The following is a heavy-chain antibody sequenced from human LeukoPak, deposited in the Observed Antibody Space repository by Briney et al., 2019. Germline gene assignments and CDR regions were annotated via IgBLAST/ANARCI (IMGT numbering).Heavy chain of an antibody. Sequence: GASVKVSCKASGYTFITYDINWVRQATGQGLEWMGWMNPNSGNTGYAQKFQGRVTMTRNTSISTAYMELSSLRSEDTAVYYCARGRKDERPYYYDVWGKGPRSPSPQ. CDR3: ARGRKDERPYYYDV. J-gene: IGHJ6*04. CDR2: MNPNSGNT. CDR1: GYTFITYD. D-gene: IGHD3-10*01. V-gene: IGHV1-8*01.